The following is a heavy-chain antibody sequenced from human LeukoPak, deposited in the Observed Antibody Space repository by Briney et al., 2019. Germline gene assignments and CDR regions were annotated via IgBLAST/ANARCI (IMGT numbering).Heavy chain of an antibody. CDR3: ARDEVDTTEPGFDY. Sequence: GASVKVSCKASGYTFTGYYMHWVRQAPGQGLEWMGWINPNTGGTNYAQKFQGRVTMTRDTSTSTVYMELSSLRSEDTAVYYCARDEVDTTEPGFDYWGQGTLVTVSS. CDR1: GYTFTGYY. J-gene: IGHJ4*02. V-gene: IGHV1-2*02. D-gene: IGHD1-14*01. CDR2: INPNTGGT.